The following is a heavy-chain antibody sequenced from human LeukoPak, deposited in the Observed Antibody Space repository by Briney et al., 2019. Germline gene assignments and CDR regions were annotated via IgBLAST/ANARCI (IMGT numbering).Heavy chain of an antibody. J-gene: IGHJ4*02. D-gene: IGHD3-22*01. CDR3: ARVHYYDSSGYLAWAYFDY. CDR2: IYSGGST. CDR1: GFTVSSNY. V-gene: IGHV3-66*01. Sequence: GGSLRLSCAASGFTVSSNYMSWVRQAPGKGLEWVSVIYSGGSTYYADSVKGRFTISRDNSKNTLYLQMNSLRAEDTAVYYCARVHYYDSSGYLAWAYFDYWGQGTLVTVSS.